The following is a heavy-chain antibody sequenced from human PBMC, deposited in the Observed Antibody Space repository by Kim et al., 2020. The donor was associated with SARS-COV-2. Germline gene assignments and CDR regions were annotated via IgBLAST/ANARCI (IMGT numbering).Heavy chain of an antibody. J-gene: IGHJ4*02. CDR1: GYIFTAYY. CDR3: VKDSGVFSVGH. Sequence: ASVKVSCKASGYIFTAYYVQWVRQAPGQGLEWMGWIIAIGDDTNSAQKFQGRVTMTRDTSISTAYMELSSLTSDDTAVYYCVKDSGVFSVGHWGQGTRVTVSS. CDR2: IIAIGDDT. D-gene: IGHD3-10*01. V-gene: IGHV1-2*02.